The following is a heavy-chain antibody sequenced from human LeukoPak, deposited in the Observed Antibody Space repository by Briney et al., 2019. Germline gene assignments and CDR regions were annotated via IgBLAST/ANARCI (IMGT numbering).Heavy chain of an antibody. D-gene: IGHD1-26*01. CDR2: IKPDGSGT. V-gene: IGHV3-7*01. CDR3: ARFGFSGTMDV. CDR1: DFTFSGYW. Sequence: GGSLRLSCTASDFTFSGYWMTWVRQAPGKGLEWVADIKPDGSGTYYLDSVRGRFTISRDNAKNSLYLHINRLRAEDTAVFYCARFGFSGTMDVWGPGTTVTVSS. J-gene: IGHJ6*02.